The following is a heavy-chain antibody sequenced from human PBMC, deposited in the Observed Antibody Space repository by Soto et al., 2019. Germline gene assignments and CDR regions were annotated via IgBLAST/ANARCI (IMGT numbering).Heavy chain of an antibody. D-gene: IGHD2-2*01. Sequence: EVQLVESGGGLVKPGGSLSFSCAASGITSGNAWMTWVRQPPGKGLEGVGGIKSIPDGGTTDYAAPVKGRFTISRDDSKDTLYLQMNNLRTEDTAVYHCTTDSADIVVVPATFGMDVWGQGTTVTVSS. CDR3: TTDSADIVVVPATFGMDV. CDR1: GITSGNAW. CDR2: IKSIPDGGTT. J-gene: IGHJ6*02. V-gene: IGHV3-15*01.